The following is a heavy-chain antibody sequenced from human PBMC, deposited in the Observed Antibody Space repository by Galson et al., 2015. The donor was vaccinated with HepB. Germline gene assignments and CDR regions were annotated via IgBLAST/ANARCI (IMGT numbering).Heavy chain of an antibody. CDR2: IYWDDDK. D-gene: IGHD6-25*01. CDR3: AHRRQVWDYFDY. Sequence: PALVKPTQTLTLTCTFSGFSLTTTDLGVGWIRQAPGKALEWLAVIYWDDDKYYSPSLKSRLTITKDTSKNQVVLTMTNMHPVDTGTYFCAHRRQVWDYFDYWGQGTLVTVSS. J-gene: IGHJ4*02. CDR1: GFSLTTTDLG. V-gene: IGHV2-5*02.